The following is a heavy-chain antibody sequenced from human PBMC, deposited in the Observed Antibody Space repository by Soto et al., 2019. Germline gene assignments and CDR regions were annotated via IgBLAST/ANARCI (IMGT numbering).Heavy chain of an antibody. Sequence: SSVKVSCKASGYTFTSYGISWVRQAPGQGLEWMGWISAYNGNTNYAQKLQGRVTMTTDTSTSTAYMELRSLRSDDTAVYYCARVSTIFVFYNYLANWGQGTLVAVAS. J-gene: IGHJ4*02. D-gene: IGHD3-3*01. CDR2: ISAYNGNT. CDR1: GYTFTSYG. V-gene: IGHV1-18*01. CDR3: ARVSTIFVFYNYLAN.